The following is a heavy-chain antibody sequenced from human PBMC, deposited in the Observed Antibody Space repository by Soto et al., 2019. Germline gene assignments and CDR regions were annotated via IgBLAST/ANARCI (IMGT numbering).Heavy chain of an antibody. CDR1: GGTFSRYT. D-gene: IGHD3-22*01. CDR2: ITPMFGTP. Sequence: SVKVSCKASGGTFSRYTITWVRQAPGQGLEWMGGITPMFGTPNYAQKFQGRVTITADESTSTAYMELSSLRSEDTAVYYCARVVNYYDSSGYYYGVLYYFDYWGQGTLVTVSS. V-gene: IGHV1-69*13. J-gene: IGHJ4*02. CDR3: ARVVNYYDSSGYYYGVLYYFDY.